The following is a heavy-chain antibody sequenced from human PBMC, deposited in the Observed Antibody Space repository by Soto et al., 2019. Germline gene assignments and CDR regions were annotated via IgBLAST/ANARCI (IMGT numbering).Heavy chain of an antibody. J-gene: IGHJ5*02. CDR2: IYYGGST. V-gene: IGHV4-31*03. D-gene: IGHD3-16*01. CDR1: GGSISSGGYY. Sequence: QVQLQESGPGLVKPSQTLSLTCTVSGGSISSGGYYWSWIRQHPGKGLEWIGYIYYGGSTYYNPSLKGGFTLAVDTSKIRFSVRLSSVSAGNTAGYDGARVGGINWFDPWGQGTLVTVSS. CDR3: ARVGGINWFDP.